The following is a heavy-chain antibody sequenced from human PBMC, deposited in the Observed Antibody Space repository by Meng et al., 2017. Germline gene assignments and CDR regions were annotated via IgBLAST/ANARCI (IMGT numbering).Heavy chain of an antibody. J-gene: IGHJ4*02. CDR3: ARRIKPGSSWSRIDY. D-gene: IGHD6-13*01. V-gene: IGHV5-51*01. Sequence: GESLKISCKGSGYSVTSYWIGWVRQMPGKGLEWMGIIYTGDSDTRYSPAFQGQVTISADKSISTAYLQWSSLKASDTAMYYCARRIKPGSSWSRIDYWGQGTLVTVSS. CDR2: IYTGDSDT. CDR1: GYSVTSYW.